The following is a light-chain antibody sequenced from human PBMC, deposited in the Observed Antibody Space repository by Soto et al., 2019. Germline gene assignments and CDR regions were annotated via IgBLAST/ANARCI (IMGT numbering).Light chain of an antibody. CDR2: DAS. Sequence: DIVMTQSPATLSVSPGERATLSCRASQSIRTDLAWYQQKSGQSPRLLIYDASTRATGIPARFSGSGSGTEFTLTISSLQSEDFAVYYCQQYNNWPPWTFGQGTKVDIK. CDR1: QSIRTD. V-gene: IGKV3D-15*01. CDR3: QQYNNWPPWT. J-gene: IGKJ1*01.